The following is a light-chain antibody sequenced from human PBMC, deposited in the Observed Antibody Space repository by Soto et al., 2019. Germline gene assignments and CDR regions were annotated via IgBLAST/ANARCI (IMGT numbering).Light chain of an antibody. CDR1: QSVSSN. CDR2: GAS. CDR3: QQYNSWTRT. Sequence: EILMTQSPATLSVSPGERATLSCRASQSVSSNLAWYQQKPGQAPRLLIYGASTRATGIPARLSGSGYGTEFTITISSMQYEDLEVYFCQQYNSWTRTFGQGTRLEIK. V-gene: IGKV3-15*01. J-gene: IGKJ5*01.